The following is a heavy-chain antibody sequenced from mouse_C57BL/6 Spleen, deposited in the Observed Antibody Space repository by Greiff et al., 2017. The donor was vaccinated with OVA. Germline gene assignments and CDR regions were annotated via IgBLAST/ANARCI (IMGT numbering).Heavy chain of an antibody. CDR2: IYPGDGDT. CDR3: ARLGDQYYFDY. J-gene: IGHJ2*01. Sequence: QVQLQQSGAELVKPGASVKISCKASGYAFSSYWMNWVKQRPGKGLEWIGQIYPGDGDTNYNGKFKGKATLTADKSSSTAYMQLSSLTSEDSAVYFCARLGDQYYFDYWGQGTTLTVSS. V-gene: IGHV1-80*01. CDR1: GYAFSSYW.